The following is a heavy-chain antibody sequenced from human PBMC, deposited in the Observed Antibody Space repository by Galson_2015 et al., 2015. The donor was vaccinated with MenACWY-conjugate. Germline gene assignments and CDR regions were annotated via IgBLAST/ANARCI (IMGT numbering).Heavy chain of an antibody. V-gene: IGHV2-5*02. CDR1: WFSLLPLFLG. Sequence: PTPPLTLPCPFSWFSLLPLFLGVGWIRQPPGKALEWLALIYWDDDKRYSPSLKSRLTITKDTSKNQVVLTMTNMDPVDTATYYCAQGDVFDIWGQGTLVTVSS. CDR2: IYWDDDK. J-gene: IGHJ3*02. CDR3: AQGDVFDI.